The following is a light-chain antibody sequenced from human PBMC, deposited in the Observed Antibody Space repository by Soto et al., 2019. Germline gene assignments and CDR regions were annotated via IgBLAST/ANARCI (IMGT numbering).Light chain of an antibody. V-gene: IGKV3-15*01. CDR2: DAS. Sequence: EIGMTQSPATLSLSPGERATLSCRASQSVNSDLAWYQQKPGQAPRLLIYDASTRAAGVPARFTGSGSETEFTLTSSSLQSEDYAVDYCQHYNNWPPYTFGQGTKLESK. CDR3: QHYNNWPPYT. CDR1: QSVNSD. J-gene: IGKJ2*01.